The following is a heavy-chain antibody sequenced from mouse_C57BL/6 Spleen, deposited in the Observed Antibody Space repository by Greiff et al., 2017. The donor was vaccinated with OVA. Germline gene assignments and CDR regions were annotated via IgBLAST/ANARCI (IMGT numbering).Heavy chain of an antibody. CDR3: ARGTTVGATDYYAMEY. D-gene: IGHD1-1*01. CDR1: GYAFSSYW. CDR2: IYPGDGDT. V-gene: IGHV1-80*01. Sequence: QVHVKQSGAELVKPGASVKISCKASGYAFSSYWMNWVKQRPGKGLEWIGQIYPGDGDTNYNGKFKGKATLTADKSSSTAYMQLSSLTSEDSAVYFCARGTTVGATDYYAMEYWGQGTSVTVSS. J-gene: IGHJ4*01.